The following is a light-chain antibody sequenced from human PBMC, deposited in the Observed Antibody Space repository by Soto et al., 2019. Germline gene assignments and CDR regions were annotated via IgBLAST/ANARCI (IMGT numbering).Light chain of an antibody. Sequence: QSALTQPASVSGFPGQSITISCTGTSSDVGVYNFVSWYQQHPGKVPQLMIFVVNRRPSGVSDRFSGSRSGNTAALTISGLQAEDEGDYYGCSYTSSSPHVFGSGTKLTVL. CDR1: SSDVGVYNF. J-gene: IGLJ1*01. V-gene: IGLV2-14*03. CDR3: CSYTSSSPHV. CDR2: VVN.